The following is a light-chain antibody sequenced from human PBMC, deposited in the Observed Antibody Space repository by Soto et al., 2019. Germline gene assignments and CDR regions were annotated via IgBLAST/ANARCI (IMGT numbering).Light chain of an antibody. V-gene: IGLV2-8*01. Sequence: HSALTQPPSASGSTGQSVTISCTGTSSDVGGYNYVSWYQQHPGKAPKLMIYEVTKRPSGVPDRFSGSKSGNTASLTVSGLQAEDEADYYCSSYAGSNNWMFGGGTKLTVL. J-gene: IGLJ3*02. CDR2: EVT. CDR1: SSDVGGYNY. CDR3: SSYAGSNNWM.